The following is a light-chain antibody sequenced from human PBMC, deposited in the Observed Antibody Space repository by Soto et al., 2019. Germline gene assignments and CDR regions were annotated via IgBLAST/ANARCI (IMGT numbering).Light chain of an antibody. CDR2: DTY. CDR1: SSNIGAGYD. J-gene: IGLJ1*01. V-gene: IGLV1-40*01. Sequence: QSVLTQPPSVSGAPGQRVTISCTGSSSNIGAGYDVHWYQQVPGTAPKLLIYDTYNRPSGVPDRISGSKSGTSAPLAITGLQAEDEADYYCQSYDRSLSGYVFGTGTKVTVL. CDR3: QSYDRSLSGYV.